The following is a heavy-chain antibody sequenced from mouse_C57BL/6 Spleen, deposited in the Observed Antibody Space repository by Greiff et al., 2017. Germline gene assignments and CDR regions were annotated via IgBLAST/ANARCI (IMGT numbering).Heavy chain of an antibody. CDR1: GYTFTSYW. CDR2: IDPSDSET. J-gene: IGHJ2*01. CDR3: ARGDYGTDY. Sequence: VQLQQPGAELVRPGSSVKLSCKASGYTFTSYWMLWVKQRPIQGLDWIGNIDPSDSETHYNQKFKDKATLTVDKSSSTAYMQLSSLTSEDSAVYYCARGDYGTDYWGQGTTLTVSS. D-gene: IGHD1-1*01. V-gene: IGHV1-52*01.